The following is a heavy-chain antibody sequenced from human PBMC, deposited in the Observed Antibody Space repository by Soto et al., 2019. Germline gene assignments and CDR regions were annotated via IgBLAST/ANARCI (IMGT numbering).Heavy chain of an antibody. Sequence: QVQLVQSGAEVKKPGSSVKVSCKASGGTFSSYAISWVRQAPGQGLEWMGGIIPIFGTANYAQKFQGRVTITADKSTSTAYMEMSSLRSEDTAVYYCARVGGTDIVVVPAEFDYWGQGTLVTVSS. CDR3: ARVGGTDIVVVPAEFDY. CDR1: GGTFSSYA. D-gene: IGHD2-2*01. V-gene: IGHV1-69*06. J-gene: IGHJ4*02. CDR2: IIPIFGTA.